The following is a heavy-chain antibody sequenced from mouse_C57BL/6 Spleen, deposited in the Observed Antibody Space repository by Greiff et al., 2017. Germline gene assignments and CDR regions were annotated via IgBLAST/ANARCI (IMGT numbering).Heavy chain of an antibody. CDR2: IYPGDGDT. D-gene: IGHD1-1*01. CDR3: ARELFYYGSSSYAMDY. J-gene: IGHJ4*01. CDR1: GYAFSSSW. V-gene: IGHV1-82*01. Sequence: QVQLLQSGPELVKPGASVKISCKASGYAFSSSWMNWVKQRPGKGLEWIGRIYPGDGDTNYNGKFKGKATLTADTSSSTAYMQLSSLTSEDSAVYVCARELFYYGSSSYAMDYWGQGTSVTVSS.